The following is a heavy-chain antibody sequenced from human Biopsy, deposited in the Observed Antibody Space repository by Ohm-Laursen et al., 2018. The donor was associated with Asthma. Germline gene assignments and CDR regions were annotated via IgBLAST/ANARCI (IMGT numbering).Heavy chain of an antibody. CDR1: GFTFSHYN. J-gene: IGHJ1*01. V-gene: IGHV3-30*03. CDR2: ISFDGSNK. Sequence: SLRLSCSVSGFTFSHYNMNWVRQAPGKGLEWVAVISFDGSNKYYADFVKGRFTISRDNSKNTLYLQMNSLRAEDTAAYYCARTFHFWSPYHAEHYQLWGQGTLVTVPS. D-gene: IGHD3-3*02. CDR3: ARTFHFWSPYHAEHYQL.